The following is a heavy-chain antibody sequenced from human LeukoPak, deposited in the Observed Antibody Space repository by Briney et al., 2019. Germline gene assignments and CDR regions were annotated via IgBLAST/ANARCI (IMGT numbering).Heavy chain of an antibody. Sequence: ASVKVSCKASGYTFTSYDINWVRQATGQGLEWMGWMNPNSGNTGYAQIFQGRVTMTKDTSTDTAYMELNSLRSDDTAVYYCATDPGEIVPAAKGPRGDYCYGMDVWGQGTTVTVSS. CDR2: MNPNSGNT. D-gene: IGHD2-2*01. CDR3: ATDPGEIVPAAKGPRGDYCYGMDV. CDR1: GYTFTSYD. V-gene: IGHV1-8*01. J-gene: IGHJ6*02.